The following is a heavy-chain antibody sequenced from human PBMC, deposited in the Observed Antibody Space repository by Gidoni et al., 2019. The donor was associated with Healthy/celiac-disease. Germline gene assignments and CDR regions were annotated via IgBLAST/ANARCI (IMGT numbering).Heavy chain of an antibody. D-gene: IGHD2-8*01. CDR2: IYWNDDK. Sequence: QITLKESGPTLVKPTQTLTLTCTFPGFSLSTSGVGVVWIRQPPGKALEWLALIYWNDDKRYSPSLKSRLTITKDTSKNQVVLTMTNMDPVDTATYYCAHRHCTNGVCYTGNFDYWGQGTLVTVSS. CDR1: GFSLSTSGVG. CDR3: AHRHCTNGVCYTGNFDY. J-gene: IGHJ4*02. V-gene: IGHV2-5*01.